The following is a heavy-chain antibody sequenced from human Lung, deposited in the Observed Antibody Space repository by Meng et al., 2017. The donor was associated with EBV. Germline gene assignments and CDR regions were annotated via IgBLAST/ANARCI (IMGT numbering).Heavy chain of an antibody. V-gene: IGHV4-4*02. D-gene: IGHD1-26*01. CDR3: ARGKQDAWELLAY. CDR1: GVSISSNIR. Sequence: QGSGQGLVQLSGTLSLTCGVPGVSISSNIRWAWVRQPQGKGLEWIGDIDDSGSTNYNPSLNSRFSISLDKSKNHFSLKVNSVTAADTAVYYCARGKQDAWELLAYWGQGALVTVSS. J-gene: IGHJ4*02. CDR2: IDDSGST.